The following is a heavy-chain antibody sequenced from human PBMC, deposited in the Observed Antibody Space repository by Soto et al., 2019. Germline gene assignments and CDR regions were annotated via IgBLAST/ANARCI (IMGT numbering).Heavy chain of an antibody. CDR1: GFTFSSYS. CDR2: ISSSSSYI. D-gene: IGHD2-2*01. V-gene: IGHV3-21*01. CDR3: ARKLGYCSSSSCYYFDY. Sequence: EVQLVESGGGLVKPGGSLRLSCAASGFTFSSYSMNWVRQAPGKGLEWVSSISSSSSYIYYADSVKGRFTISRDNAKNSLYLQMNSRRAEDTAVYYCARKLGYCSSSSCYYFDYWGQGTLVTVSS. J-gene: IGHJ4*02.